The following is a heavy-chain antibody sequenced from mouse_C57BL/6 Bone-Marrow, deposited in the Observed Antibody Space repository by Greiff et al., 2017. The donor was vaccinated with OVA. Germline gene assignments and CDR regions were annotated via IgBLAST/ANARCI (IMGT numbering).Heavy chain of an antibody. CDR3: ARCAVRYFDY. CDR1: GYTFTSYW. J-gene: IGHJ2*01. Sequence: QVQLKQPGAELVKPGASVKLSCKASGYTFTSYWMQWVKQRPGQGLEWIGEIDPSDSYTNYNQKFKGKATLTVDTSSSTAYMQLSSLTSEDSAVYYCARCAVRYFDYWGQGTTLTVSS. CDR2: IDPSDSYT. V-gene: IGHV1-50*01. D-gene: IGHD1-1*01.